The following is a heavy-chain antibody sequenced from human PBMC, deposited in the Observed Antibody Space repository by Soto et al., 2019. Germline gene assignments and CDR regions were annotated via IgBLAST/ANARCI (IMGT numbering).Heavy chain of an antibody. CDR3: AKCAVLSTTSGGWCNWFDP. CDR1: GFTFSSYA. J-gene: IGHJ5*02. V-gene: IGHV3-23*01. D-gene: IGHD2-21*01. CDR2: VSGRGSGT. Sequence: PGGSLRLSCAASGFTFSSYAMNWIRQAPGKGLEWVSAVSGRGSGTHYAESVRGRFTIARDNSKSTVYLQMNSLRGEDAAVYYCAKCAVLSTTSGGWCNWFDPWGQGTLVTVSS.